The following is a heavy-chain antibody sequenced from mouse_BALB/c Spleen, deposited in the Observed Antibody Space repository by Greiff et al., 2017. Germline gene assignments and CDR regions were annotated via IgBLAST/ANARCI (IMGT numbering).Heavy chain of an antibody. D-gene: IGHD1-1*01. J-gene: IGHJ4*01. CDR2: IWSGGST. V-gene: IGHV2-2*02. Sequence: QVQLKQSGPGLVQPSQSLSITCTVSGFSLTSYGVHWVRQSPGKGLEWLGVIWSGGSTDYNAAFISRLSISKDNSTSQVFFKMNSLQANDTAIYYCARNFGGSSLYYAMDYWGQGTSVTVSS. CDR3: ARNFGGSSLYYAMDY. CDR1: GFSLTSYG.